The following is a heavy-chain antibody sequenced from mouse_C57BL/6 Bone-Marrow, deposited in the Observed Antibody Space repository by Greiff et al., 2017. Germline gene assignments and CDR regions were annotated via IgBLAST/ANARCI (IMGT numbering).Heavy chain of an antibody. D-gene: IGHD2-10*01. CDR2: IYPGNSDT. Sequence: EVQLQQSGTVLARPGASVKMSCKTSGYTFTSYWMHWVKQRPGQGLEWIGAIYPGNSDTSYNQKFKGKAKLTAVTSASTAYMELSSLTNEDSAVYYCTTYYGRRRGAMDDWGQGTSVTVSS. V-gene: IGHV1-5*01. J-gene: IGHJ4*01. CDR3: TTYYGRRRGAMDD. CDR1: GYTFTSYW.